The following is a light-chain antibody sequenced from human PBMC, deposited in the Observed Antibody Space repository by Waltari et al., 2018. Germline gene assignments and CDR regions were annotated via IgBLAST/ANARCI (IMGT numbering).Light chain of an antibody. J-gene: IGKJ2*01. CDR1: QSFGSR. CDR3: QHYNGYPYT. CDR2: ETS. Sequence: DIQMTQSPSTLSASVGDRVTITCRDSQSFGSRLAWYQQKPGKAPRLLIYETSSLQSGVPSRFSGSGSGTEFTLTISSLQPDDFATYYCQHYNGYPYTFGQGTKLEIK. V-gene: IGKV1-5*03.